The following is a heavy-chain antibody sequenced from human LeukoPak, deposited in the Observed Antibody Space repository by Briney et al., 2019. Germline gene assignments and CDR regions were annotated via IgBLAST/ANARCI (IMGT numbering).Heavy chain of an antibody. D-gene: IGHD3-10*01. J-gene: IGHJ5*02. Sequence: LETLSLTCTVSADSITGYSWSWIRQPAGKGLEWIGRIYSSGTTNYNPSLETRVTVSVDTSKRQLTLKLTYVTAADTAVYYCARGFTLVPGSYGWFDPWGQGALVTVSS. CDR3: ARGFTLVPGSYGWFDP. CDR1: ADSITGYS. CDR2: IYSSGTT. V-gene: IGHV4-4*07.